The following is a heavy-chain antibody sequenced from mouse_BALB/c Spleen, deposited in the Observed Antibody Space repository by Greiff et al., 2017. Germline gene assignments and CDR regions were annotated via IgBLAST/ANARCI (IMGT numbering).Heavy chain of an antibody. CDR1: GFNIKDYY. CDR2: IDPENGNT. Sequence: EVQLQQSGAELVRPGALVKLSCKASGFNIKDYYMHWVKQRPEQGLEWIGWIDPENGNTIYDPKFQGKASITADTSSNTAYLQLSSLTSEDTAVYYCARGGYGNYVNYAMDYWGQGTSVTVSS. CDR3: ARGGYGNYVNYAMDY. V-gene: IGHV14-1*02. D-gene: IGHD2-10*02. J-gene: IGHJ4*01.